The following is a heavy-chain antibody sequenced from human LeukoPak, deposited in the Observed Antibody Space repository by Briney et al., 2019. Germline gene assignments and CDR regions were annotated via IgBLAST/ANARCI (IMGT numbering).Heavy chain of an antibody. D-gene: IGHD2-15*01. CDR1: VFTVSSYG. Sequence: GRSLRLSCAASVFTVSSYGMHWVRQAPGKGLEWVAVIWYDGSNKYYADSVKGRFTISRDNSKNTLYLQMNSLRAEDTAVYYCARGRPQPEVVVAATGTFDIWGQGPMVTVSS. V-gene: IGHV3-33*01. CDR3: ARGRPQPEVVVAATGTFDI. CDR2: IWYDGSNK. J-gene: IGHJ3*02.